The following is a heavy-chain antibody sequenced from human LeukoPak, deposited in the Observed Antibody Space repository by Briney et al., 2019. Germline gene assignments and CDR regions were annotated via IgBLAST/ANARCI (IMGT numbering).Heavy chain of an antibody. CDR3: ARGLTDYYDTSAYFDY. CDR1: GFTFSSYA. V-gene: IGHV3-30*04. D-gene: IGHD3-22*01. Sequence: GGSLRLSCAASGFTFSSYAMHRVRQAPGKGLEWVAVISFDGSNKYYADSVKGRFTISRDNSKNTLFLQMNSLRAEDTAVYYCARGLTDYYDTSAYFDYWGQGTLVTVSS. J-gene: IGHJ4*02. CDR2: ISFDGSNK.